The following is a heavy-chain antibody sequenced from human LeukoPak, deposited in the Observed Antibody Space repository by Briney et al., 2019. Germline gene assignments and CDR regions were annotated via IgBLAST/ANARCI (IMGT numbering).Heavy chain of an antibody. D-gene: IGHD4-11*01. CDR2: IWSDKSNR. CDR3: AKDAQRGFDYSNSLEN. V-gene: IGHV3-33*06. CDR1: GFIFNHHA. Sequence: GGSLRLSCAASGFIFNHHAMHWVRQAPGKGLEWVAVIWSDKSNRFYADSVRGRFTISRGDSRKTVYLQMERMAAEDTAIYYCAKDAQRGFDYSNSLENWGKGALVTVAS. J-gene: IGHJ4*02.